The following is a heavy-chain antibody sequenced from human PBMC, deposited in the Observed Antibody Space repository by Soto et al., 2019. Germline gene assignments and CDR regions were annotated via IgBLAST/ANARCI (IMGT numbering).Heavy chain of an antibody. CDR3: ARSSSDYGDDGLSLGH. Sequence: QVQLVQSGAEVKKPGASVKVSCKASGYTFSGYGINWVRQAPGQGLEWMGWISAYNGNTKYAQTFQGRVTMTTATSTSTAHMELRSLRSDDTAVYFCARSSSDYGDDGLSLGHWGKGTLVTVSS. CDR1: GYTFSGYG. D-gene: IGHD4-17*01. J-gene: IGHJ4*02. CDR2: ISAYNGNT. V-gene: IGHV1-18*01.